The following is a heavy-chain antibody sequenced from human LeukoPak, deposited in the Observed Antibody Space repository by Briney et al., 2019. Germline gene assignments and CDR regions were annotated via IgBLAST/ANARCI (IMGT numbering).Heavy chain of an antibody. J-gene: IGHJ5*02. Sequence: GGSLRLSCAASGFTFSSYAMSWVRQAPGKGLEWVSAISGSGGSTYCADSVKGRFTISRDNSKNTLYLQMNSLRAEDTAVYYCAKETYYYGSGWGNWFDPWGQGTLVTVSS. V-gene: IGHV3-23*01. CDR1: GFTFSSYA. CDR3: AKETYYYGSGWGNWFDP. CDR2: ISGSGGST. D-gene: IGHD3-10*01.